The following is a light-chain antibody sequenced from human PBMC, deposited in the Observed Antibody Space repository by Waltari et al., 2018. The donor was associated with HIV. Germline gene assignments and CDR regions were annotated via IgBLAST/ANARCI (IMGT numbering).Light chain of an antibody. CDR2: SAS. CDR3: QESDRTPPWT. Sequence: DIQMTQSPTSLAASVGDRVTITCRSSQTIGYYLNWYQQIPGIPPKLLIHSASTLQRVVPSRFTGSGCVTDFTLTISGLQCEDYALYFCQESDRTPPWTFGQGTRVEV. V-gene: IGKV1-39*01. J-gene: IGKJ1*01. CDR1: QTIGYY.